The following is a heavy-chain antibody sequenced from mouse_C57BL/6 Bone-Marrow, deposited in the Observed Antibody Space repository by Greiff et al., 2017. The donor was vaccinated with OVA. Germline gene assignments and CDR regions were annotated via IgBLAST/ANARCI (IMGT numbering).Heavy chain of an antibody. Sequence: VKVVESGPELVKPGASVKISCKASGYTFTDYYINWVKQRPGQGLEWIGWIFPGSGSTYYNEKFKGKATLTVDKSSSTAYMLLSSLTSEDSAVYFCAITGAFDYWGQGTTLTVSS. CDR3: AITGAFDY. CDR1: GYTFTDYY. J-gene: IGHJ2*01. D-gene: IGHD4-1*01. V-gene: IGHV1-75*01. CDR2: IFPGSGST.